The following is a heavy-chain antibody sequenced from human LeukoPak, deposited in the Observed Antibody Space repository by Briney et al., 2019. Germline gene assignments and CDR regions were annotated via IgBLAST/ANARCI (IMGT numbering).Heavy chain of an antibody. CDR2: IYYSGST. V-gene: IGHV4-59*01. D-gene: IGHD6-25*01. J-gene: IGHJ1*01. Sequence: SETLSLTCTVSGGSISSYYWSWIRQPPGKGLEWIGYIYYSGSTNYNPSPKSRVTISVDTSKNRFSLKLSSVTAADTAVYYCARTAAGYFQHWGQGTLVTVSS. CDR3: ARTAAGYFQH. CDR1: GGSISSYY.